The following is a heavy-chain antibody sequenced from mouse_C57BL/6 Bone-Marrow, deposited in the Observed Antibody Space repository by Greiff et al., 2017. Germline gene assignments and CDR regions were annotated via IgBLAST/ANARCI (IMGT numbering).Heavy chain of an antibody. CDR2: ISSGGSYT. V-gene: IGHV5-6*02. CDR3: ARPPYYYVTRSYWYFDV. J-gene: IGHJ1*03. D-gene: IGHD1-1*01. CDR1: GFTFSSYG. Sequence: EVMLVESGGDLVKPGGSLELSCAASGFTFSSYGMSWVRQTPDKRLEWVATISSGGSYTYYPDSVKGRFTISRDNAKNTLYLPMSSLKSEDTAMYYCARPPYYYVTRSYWYFDVWGTGTTVTVSS.